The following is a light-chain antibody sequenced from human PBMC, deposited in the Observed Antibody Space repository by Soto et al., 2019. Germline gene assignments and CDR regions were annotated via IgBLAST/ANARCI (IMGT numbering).Light chain of an antibody. CDR2: MTS. CDR1: QSITW. CDR3: QQYNNYLWT. V-gene: IGKV1-5*03. Sequence: DIQMTQSPSTLSASVGDRVTITCRASQSITWLAWYQQKPGKAPKLLIYMTSSLESGVPSRFSGSGSGTEFTLTISSLQPDDFATYYCQQYNNYLWTFGQGTKVEVK. J-gene: IGKJ1*01.